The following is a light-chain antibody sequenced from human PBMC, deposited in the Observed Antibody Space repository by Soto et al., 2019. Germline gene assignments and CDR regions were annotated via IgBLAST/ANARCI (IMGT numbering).Light chain of an antibody. V-gene: IGKV4-1*01. CDR1: QNILFSSTNENY. CDR2: WAS. Sequence: DIVMTQSPDSLAVSLGERATINCKSSQNILFSSTNENYLAWYQQKPGHPPRLLIYWASTRESGVPERSSGSGSGTYFTLTISSLQAEDVAVYYCQQYYATPRTFGQGTRVEIK. CDR3: QQYYATPRT. J-gene: IGKJ1*01.